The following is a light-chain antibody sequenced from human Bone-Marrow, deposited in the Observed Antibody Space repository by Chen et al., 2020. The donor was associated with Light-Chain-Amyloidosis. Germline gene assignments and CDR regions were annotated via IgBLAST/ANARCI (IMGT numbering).Light chain of an antibody. V-gene: IGLV3-25*03. CDR3: QSADSSGTYEVI. CDR2: RDT. J-gene: IGLJ2*01. Sequence: SSELTQPPSVSVSPGQTARITCSGDDLPTKYAYWYQQKPGQAPVLVIHRDTERPSGISERFSGSSSGTTATLTISGVQAADEADYHCQSADSSGTYEVIFGGGTKLTVL. CDR1: DLPTKY.